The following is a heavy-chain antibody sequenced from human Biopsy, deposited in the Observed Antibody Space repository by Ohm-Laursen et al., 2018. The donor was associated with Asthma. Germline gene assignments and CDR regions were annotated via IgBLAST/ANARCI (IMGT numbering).Heavy chain of an antibody. CDR3: ASDFPKDYVRYNFQF. Sequence: SSVKVSCKVSGYSLTDLSMHWVRQAPGQGLEWMGGHDHEEGGTVNARRFQGRVTMTEDTSTDTAYMELSSLSSDDTAVYYCASDFPKDYVRYNFQFWGQGTLVAVSS. V-gene: IGHV1-24*01. D-gene: IGHD4-17*01. J-gene: IGHJ4*02. CDR1: GYSLTDLS. CDR2: HDHEEGGT.